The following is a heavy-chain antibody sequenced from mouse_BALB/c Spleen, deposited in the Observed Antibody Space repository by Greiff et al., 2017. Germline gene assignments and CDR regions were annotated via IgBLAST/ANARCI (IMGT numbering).Heavy chain of an antibody. J-gene: IGHJ2*01. Sequence: VQLKQSGPSLVKPSQTLSLTCSVTGDSITSGYWNWIRKFPGNKLEYMGYISYSGSTYYNPSLKSRISITRDTSKNQYYLQLNSVTTEDTATYYCARGGYGNEYYFDYWGQGTTLTVSS. V-gene: IGHV3-8*02. D-gene: IGHD2-10*02. CDR1: GDSITSGY. CDR2: ISYSGST. CDR3: ARGGYGNEYYFDY.